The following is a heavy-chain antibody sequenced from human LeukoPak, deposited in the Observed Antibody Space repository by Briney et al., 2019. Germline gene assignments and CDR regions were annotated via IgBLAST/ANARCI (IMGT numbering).Heavy chain of an antibody. J-gene: IGHJ6*02. Sequence: PGGSLRLSCAASGFTFSNAWMSWVRQAPGKGLEWVGRIKSKTDGGTTDYAAPVKDRFTISRDDSKNTLYLQMNSLKTEDTAVYYCTTVGGPGVATITQYYYYYGMDVWGQGTTVTVSS. CDR2: IKSKTDGGTT. CDR1: GFTFSNAW. V-gene: IGHV3-15*01. D-gene: IGHD5-12*01. CDR3: TTVGGPGVATITQYYYYYGMDV.